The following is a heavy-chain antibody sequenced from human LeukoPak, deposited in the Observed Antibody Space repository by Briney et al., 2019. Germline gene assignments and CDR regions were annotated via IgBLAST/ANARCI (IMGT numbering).Heavy chain of an antibody. CDR2: IYHSGST. CDR3: ARVAPYGGNSEENYFDY. D-gene: IGHD4-23*01. J-gene: IGHJ4*02. CDR1: GYSISSGYY. Sequence: SETLSLTCTVSGYSISSGYYWGWIRQSPGKGLEWIGSIYHSGSTYYNPFLKSRVTISVDTSKNQFSLKLSSVTTADTAVYYCARVAPYGGNSEENYFDYWGQGTLVTV. V-gene: IGHV4-38-2*02.